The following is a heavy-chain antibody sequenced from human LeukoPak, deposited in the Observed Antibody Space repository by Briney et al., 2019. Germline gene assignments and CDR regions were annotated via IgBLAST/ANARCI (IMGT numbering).Heavy chain of an antibody. D-gene: IGHD3-3*01. CDR3: ARDRNPNVLRFLEWDRPEHYFDY. J-gene: IGHJ4*02. CDR2: IYHSGST. Sequence: SETLSLTCTVSGGSISSGGYYWSWIRQPPGKGLEWIGYIYHSGSTYYNPSLKSRVTISVDRSKNQFSLKLSSVTAADTAVYYCARDRNPNVLRFLEWDRPEHYFDYWGQGTLVTVSS. V-gene: IGHV4-30-2*01. CDR1: GGSISSGGYY.